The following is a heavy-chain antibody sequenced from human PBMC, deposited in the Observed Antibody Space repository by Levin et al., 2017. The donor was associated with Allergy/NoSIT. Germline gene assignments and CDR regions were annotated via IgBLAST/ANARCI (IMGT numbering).Heavy chain of an antibody. CDR3: AIPDSNEPFDY. V-gene: IGHV3-53*01. D-gene: IGHD4-11*01. CDR1: GFTVSSNY. CDR2: IYSGGST. J-gene: IGHJ4*02. Sequence: GGSLRLSCAASGFTVSSNYMSWVRQAPGKGLEWVSVIYSGGSTYYADSVKGRFTISRDNSKNTLYLQMNSLRAEDTAVYYCAIPDSNEPFDYWGQGTLVTVSS.